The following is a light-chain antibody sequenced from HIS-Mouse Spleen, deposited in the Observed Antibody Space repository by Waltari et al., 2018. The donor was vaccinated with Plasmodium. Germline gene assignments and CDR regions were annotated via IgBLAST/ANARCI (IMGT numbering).Light chain of an antibody. CDR2: EGS. V-gene: IGLV2-23*01. J-gene: IGLJ3*02. Sequence: QSALTQPASVSGSPGQSITISCPGTSRDVGSYNLVSWYQQHPGKAHKLMIYEGSKRPSGVSNRFSGSKSGNTASLTISGLQAEDEADYYCCSYAGSSTNWVFGGGTKLTVL. CDR3: CSYAGSSTNWV. CDR1: SRDVGSYNL.